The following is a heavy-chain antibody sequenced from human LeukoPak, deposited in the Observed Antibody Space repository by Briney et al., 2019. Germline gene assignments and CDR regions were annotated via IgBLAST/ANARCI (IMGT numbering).Heavy chain of an antibody. D-gene: IGHD1-26*01. J-gene: IGHJ4*02. CDR1: GFAFSSYE. CDR3: ARDLGGIFGY. V-gene: IGHV3-48*03. CDR2: ISSSGSTI. Sequence: GGSLRLSCAASGFAFSSYEMNWVRQAPGKGLEWVSYISSSGSTIYYADSVKGRFTISRDNAKNSLYLQMNSLRAEDTALYYCARDLGGIFGYWGQGTLVTVSS.